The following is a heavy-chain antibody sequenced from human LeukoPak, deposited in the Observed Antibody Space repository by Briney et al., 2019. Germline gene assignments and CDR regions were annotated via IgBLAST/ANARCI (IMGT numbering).Heavy chain of an antibody. CDR3: SRAPTSMVTMGDY. CDR2: IYADGRT. J-gene: IGHJ4*02. CDR1: GLTFSTNY. Sequence: GGSLRLSCAASGLTFSTNYFSWVRLAPGKGLEWVSVIYADGRTYYADSVKGRFTISRDNSRNTLSLQMNRLRAEDTAVYYCSRAPTSMVTMGDYWGQGTLVTVSS. V-gene: IGHV3-53*01. D-gene: IGHD4-17*01.